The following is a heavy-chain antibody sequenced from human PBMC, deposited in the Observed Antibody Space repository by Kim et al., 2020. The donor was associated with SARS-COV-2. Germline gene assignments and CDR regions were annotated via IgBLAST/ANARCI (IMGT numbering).Heavy chain of an antibody. CDR3: ARVGYRNGYSTYVDY. CDR2: IYYSGRT. V-gene: IGHV4-39*01. D-gene: IGHD5-18*01. Sequence: SETLSLTCTVSGGSISSTTNYWGWIRQPPGKGLEWIATIYYSGRTFYTPSLKSRVTITVDTSKDQFSLKLSSVTAADTAVYYCARVGYRNGYSTYVDYWGQGTLVSVSS. J-gene: IGHJ4*02. CDR1: GGSISSTTNY.